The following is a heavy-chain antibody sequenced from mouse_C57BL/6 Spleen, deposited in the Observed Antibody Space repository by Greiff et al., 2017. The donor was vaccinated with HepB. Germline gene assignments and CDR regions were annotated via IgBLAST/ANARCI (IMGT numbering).Heavy chain of an antibody. V-gene: IGHV14-1*01. J-gene: IGHJ4*01. CDR1: GFNIKDYY. CDR2: IDPEDGDT. CDR3: TTTYPYSNYEGDAMDY. Sequence: VQLQQSGAELVRPGASVKLSCTASGFNIKDYYMHWVKQRPEQGLEWIGRIDPEDGDTEYAPKFQGKATMTADTSSNTAYLQLSSLTSEDTAVYYWTTTYPYSNYEGDAMDYWGQGTSVTVSS. D-gene: IGHD2-5*01.